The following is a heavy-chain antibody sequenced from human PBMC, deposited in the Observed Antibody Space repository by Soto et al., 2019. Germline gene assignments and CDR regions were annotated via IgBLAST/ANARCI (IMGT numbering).Heavy chain of an antibody. Sequence: EVQLLASGGGLVQPGGSLRLSCAASGFTFSSYAMRWVRQAPGKGLEWVSALSGSGGSTYYADSVKGRFTISRDNSKNTLYLQMNRLREEETALYYCAKRGSVSYFDYWGQGILVTVSS. V-gene: IGHV3-23*01. D-gene: IGHD3-16*01. CDR3: AKRGSVSYFDY. CDR2: LSGSGGST. CDR1: GFTFSSYA. J-gene: IGHJ4*02.